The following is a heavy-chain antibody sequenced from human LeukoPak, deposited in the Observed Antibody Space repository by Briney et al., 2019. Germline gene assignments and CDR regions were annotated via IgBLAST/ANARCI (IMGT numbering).Heavy chain of an antibody. CDR3: ARLRSAAFDI. CDR1: GFTFSSSD. Sequence: GGSVRLSCAASGFTFSSSDMHWVRQATGKGLEWVSAIGTAGDTYYPDSVKGRFTISRENAKNSLFLQMNSLRAGDTAVYYCARLRSAAFDIWGQGTMVTVSS. D-gene: IGHD4-17*01. J-gene: IGHJ3*02. V-gene: IGHV3-13*01. CDR2: IGTAGDT.